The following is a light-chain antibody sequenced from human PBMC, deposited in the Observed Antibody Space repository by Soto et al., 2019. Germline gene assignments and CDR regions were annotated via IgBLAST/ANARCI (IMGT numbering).Light chain of an antibody. CDR2: EVS. CDR1: SSDVGGYHY. CDR3: SSYTSSSTRV. V-gene: IGLV2-14*01. J-gene: IGLJ1*01. Sequence: QSALTQPASVSGSPGQSITISCTGTSSDVGGYHYVSWYQQYPGKAPKLMIYEVSNRPSGVSNRFSGSKSGNTASLTISGLQAEDEADYYCSSYTSSSTRVFGT.